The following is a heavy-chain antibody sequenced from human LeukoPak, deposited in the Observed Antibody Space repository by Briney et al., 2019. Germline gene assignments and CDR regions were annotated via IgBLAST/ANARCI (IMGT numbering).Heavy chain of an antibody. CDR3: ARLQSDYFDY. J-gene: IGHJ4*02. CDR1: GFTVSSNS. V-gene: IGHV3-53*01. D-gene: IGHD3-3*01. Sequence: GGSLRLSCAASGFTVSSNSMSWVRQAPGKGLEWVSVIYSGGSKYYGHSVKGRFTISRDNSKNTLYLQMNSLRAEDTAVYYCARLQSDYFDYWGQGTLVTVSS. CDR2: IYSGGSK.